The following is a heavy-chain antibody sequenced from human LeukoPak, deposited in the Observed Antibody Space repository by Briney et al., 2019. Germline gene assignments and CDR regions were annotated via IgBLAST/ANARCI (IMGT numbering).Heavy chain of an antibody. CDR2: IKPDGSER. V-gene: IGHV3-7*01. Sequence: GGSLRLSCAASGFSFSATWMTWVRQAPGKGLECVANIKPDGSERYYLDAVKGRFTVSRDNAKTSLYLQMNSLRVEDTATYYCASDLNHDSRGWGQGTLVTVSS. CDR3: ASDLNHDSRG. J-gene: IGHJ4*02. CDR1: GFSFSATW. D-gene: IGHD3-22*01.